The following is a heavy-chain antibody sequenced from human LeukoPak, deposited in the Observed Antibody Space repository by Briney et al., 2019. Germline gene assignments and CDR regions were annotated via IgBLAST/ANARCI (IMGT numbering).Heavy chain of an antibody. V-gene: IGHV3-74*01. CDR1: GFTFSSYW. Sequence: GGSLRLSCAASGFTFSSYWMHWIRHAPGKGLVWVSRIKRDGSSPAYADSVKGRFTISRDNAKNTLYLQMNSLRAEDTAVYYCARRAGAYSHPYDYWGQGTLVTVSS. D-gene: IGHD4/OR15-4a*01. CDR2: IKRDGSSP. CDR3: ARRAGAYSHPYDY. J-gene: IGHJ4*02.